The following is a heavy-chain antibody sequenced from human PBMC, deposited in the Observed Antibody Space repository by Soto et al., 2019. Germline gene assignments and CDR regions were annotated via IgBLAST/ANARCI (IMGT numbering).Heavy chain of an antibody. CDR3: ARDQPRTYCSGGSCYSRYFDL. Sequence: QVQLVQSGAEVKKPGASVKVSCKASGYTFTSYGISWVRQAPGQGLEWMGWISAYNGNTNYAQKLQGRVTLTTDTSTSTAYMELRSLRSDDTAVYYCARDQPRTYCSGGSCYSRYFDLWGRGTLVTVSS. CDR1: GYTFTSYG. J-gene: IGHJ2*01. CDR2: ISAYNGNT. D-gene: IGHD2-15*01. V-gene: IGHV1-18*01.